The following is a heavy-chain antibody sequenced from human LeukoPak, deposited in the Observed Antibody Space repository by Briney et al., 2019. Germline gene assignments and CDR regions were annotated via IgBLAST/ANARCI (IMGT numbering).Heavy chain of an antibody. D-gene: IGHD2-15*01. V-gene: IGHV3-30*02. CDR1: GFTFSSYG. CDR2: IRYDGSNK. J-gene: IGHJ4*02. CDR3: AKDFGEVVAATSSLNY. Sequence: GGSLRLSCAASGFTFSSYGMHWVRQAPGKGLEWVAFIRYDGSNKYYADSVKGRFTISRDNSKNTLYLQMNSLRAEDTAVYYCAKDFGEVVAATSSLNYWGQGTLVTVSS.